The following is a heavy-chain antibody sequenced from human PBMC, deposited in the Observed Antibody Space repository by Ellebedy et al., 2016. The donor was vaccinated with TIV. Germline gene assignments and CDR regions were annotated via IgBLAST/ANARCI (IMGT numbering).Heavy chain of an antibody. J-gene: IGHJ4*02. CDR2: ISSNSNYI. Sequence: GESLKISCAASGFTFCSYSMNWVRQAPGKGLGWVSSISSNSNYIYYADSVRGRFTISRDNAKKSLYLQMNSLRAEDTAVYYCARGAMAAAGDDYWGQGTLVTVSS. D-gene: IGHD6-13*01. V-gene: IGHV3-21*01. CDR3: ARGAMAAAGDDY. CDR1: GFTFCSYS.